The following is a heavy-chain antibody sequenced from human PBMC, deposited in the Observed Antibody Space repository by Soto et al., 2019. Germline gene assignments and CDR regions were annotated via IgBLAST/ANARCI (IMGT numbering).Heavy chain of an antibody. CDR1: GFSFSSLA. Sequence: GGSLRLSCAASGFSFSSLAMSWVRQAPGKGLEWVSAISGSGGSTYYADSVKGRFTISRDNSKNTLYLQMNSLRAEDTAVYYCAKAPTRYYYDSGPFQHWGQGTLVTVSS. CDR2: ISGSGGST. D-gene: IGHD3-22*01. J-gene: IGHJ1*01. V-gene: IGHV3-23*01. CDR3: AKAPTRYYYDSGPFQH.